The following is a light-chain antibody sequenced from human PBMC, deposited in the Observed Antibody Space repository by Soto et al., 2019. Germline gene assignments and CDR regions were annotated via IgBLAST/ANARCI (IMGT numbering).Light chain of an antibody. V-gene: IGKV1-9*01. Sequence: IECAQFPSFLFASVGDRVTITCRASEGISSYLSWYQQKPGKAPPLLLYAASSLQSGVPSRFSGSRSGTEFTPPTSSRQPADFATSYCQHHSIYMWTFGQGTKVDIK. CDR1: EGISSY. CDR2: AAS. CDR3: QHHSIYMWT. J-gene: IGKJ1*01.